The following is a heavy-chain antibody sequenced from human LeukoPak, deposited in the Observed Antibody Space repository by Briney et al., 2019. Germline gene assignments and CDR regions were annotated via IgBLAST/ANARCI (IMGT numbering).Heavy chain of an antibody. CDR2: IYYSGST. V-gene: IGHV4-31*03. J-gene: IGHJ5*02. Sequence: SETLSLTCTVSGGSISSGGYYWRWIRQHPGKGLEWIGYIYYSGSTYYNPSLKSRVTISVDTSKNQFSLKLSSVTAADTAVYYCARNAPPVVPAAIFGAYNWFDPWGQGTLVTVSS. D-gene: IGHD2-2*01. CDR1: GGSISSGGYY. CDR3: ARNAPPVVPAAIFGAYNWFDP.